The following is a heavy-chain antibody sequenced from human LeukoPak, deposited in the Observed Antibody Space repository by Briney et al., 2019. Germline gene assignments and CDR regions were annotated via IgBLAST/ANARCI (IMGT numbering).Heavy chain of an antibody. CDR3: ARIAGSGAFNI. D-gene: IGHD3-10*01. CDR2: IDWDDDK. V-gene: IGHV2-70*04. CDR1: GFSLSTSGMR. Sequence: SGPTLVNPTQTLTLTCTFSGFSLSTSGMRVSWIRQPPGKALEWLARIDWDDDKFYSTSLKTRLTISKDTSKNQVVLTMTNMDPVYTGTYYCARIAGSGAFNIWGQETMVTVSS. J-gene: IGHJ3*02.